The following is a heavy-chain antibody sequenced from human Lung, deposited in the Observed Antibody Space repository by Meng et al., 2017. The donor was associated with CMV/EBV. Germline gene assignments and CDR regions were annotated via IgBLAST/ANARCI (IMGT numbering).Heavy chain of an antibody. Sequence: SXTXSLXCAVSGGSISTSNWWSWVRQPPGKGLEWIGEIYHSGYTNYNPSLKSRVSMSVDRSKRQFSLRLTSVTAVDTAVYFCAIVADYVGNCFDYLCPGTLFTFSS. CDR3: AIVADYVGNCFDY. D-gene: IGHD3-10*02. CDR2: IYHSGYT. V-gene: IGHV4-4*02. CDR1: GGSISTSNW. J-gene: IGHJ4*02.